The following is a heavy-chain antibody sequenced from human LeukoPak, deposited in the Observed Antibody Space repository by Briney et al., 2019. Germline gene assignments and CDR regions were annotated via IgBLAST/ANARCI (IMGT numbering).Heavy chain of an antibody. V-gene: IGHV3-21*04. D-gene: IGHD2/OR15-2a*01. CDR3: VRNNNNDY. CDR1: GFTFSSYG. J-gene: IGHJ4*02. Sequence: GGSLRLSCAASGFTFSSYGIHWVRQAPGKGLEWVSSISSSSSYIYYADSVKGRFTISRDNAKNSLYLQMNSLRAEDTAVYYCVRNNNNDYWGQGTLVTVSS. CDR2: ISSSSSYI.